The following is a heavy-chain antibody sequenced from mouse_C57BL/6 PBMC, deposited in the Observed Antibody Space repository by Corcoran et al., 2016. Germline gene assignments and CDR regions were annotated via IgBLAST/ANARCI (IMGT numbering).Heavy chain of an antibody. J-gene: IGHJ3*01. Sequence: QIQLVQSGPELKKPGETVKISCKASGYTFTTYGMSWVKQAPGKGLKWMGWINTYSGVPTYADDFKGRFAFSLETSASTAYLQINNLKNEDTATYFCARSPYYYGSQGGFAYWGQGTLVTVSA. V-gene: IGHV9-3*01. CDR1: GYTFTTYG. D-gene: IGHD1-1*01. CDR2: INTYSGVP. CDR3: ARSPYYYGSQGGFAY.